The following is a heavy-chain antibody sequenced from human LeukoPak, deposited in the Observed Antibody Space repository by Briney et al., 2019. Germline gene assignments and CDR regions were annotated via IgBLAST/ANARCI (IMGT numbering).Heavy chain of an antibody. Sequence: ASVKVSCKASGYTFTSYGISWVRQAPGQGLEWMGWISAYNGYTNYAQKLQGRVTMTTDTSTSTAYMELRSLRSDDTAVYYCARESEGYYYDSSGILGDYWGQGTLVTVSS. CDR3: ARESEGYYYDSSGILGDY. CDR2: ISAYNGYT. CDR1: GYTFTSYG. J-gene: IGHJ4*02. D-gene: IGHD3-22*01. V-gene: IGHV1-18*01.